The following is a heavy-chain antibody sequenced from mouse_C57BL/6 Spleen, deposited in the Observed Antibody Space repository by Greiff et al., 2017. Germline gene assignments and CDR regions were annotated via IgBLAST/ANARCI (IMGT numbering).Heavy chain of an antibody. V-gene: IGHV1-52*01. D-gene: IGHD2-5*01. CDR1: GYTFTSYW. Sequence: VQLQQPGAELVRPGSSVKLSCKASGYTFTSYWMHWVKQRPIQGLEWIGNIDPSDSETHYNQKFKDKATLTVDKSSSTAYMQLSSLTSEDSAVYYCARFYYSNYFDYWGQGTTLTVSS. CDR2: IDPSDSET. CDR3: ARFYYSNYFDY. J-gene: IGHJ2*01.